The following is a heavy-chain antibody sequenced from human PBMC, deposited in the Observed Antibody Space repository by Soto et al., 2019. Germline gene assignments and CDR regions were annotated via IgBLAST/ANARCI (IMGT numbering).Heavy chain of an antibody. V-gene: IGHV4-30-2*01. D-gene: IGHD5-12*01. CDR3: ATGIYSGYDSKDFFFGY. Sequence: ASETLSLTCAVSGGSISSGGYSWSWIRQPPGKGLEWIGYIYHSGSTYYNPSLKSRVTISVDRSKNQFSLKLSSVTAADTAVYYCATGIYSGYDSKDFFFGYWGQGTLVTVSS. J-gene: IGHJ4*02. CDR2: IYHSGST. CDR1: GGSISSGGYS.